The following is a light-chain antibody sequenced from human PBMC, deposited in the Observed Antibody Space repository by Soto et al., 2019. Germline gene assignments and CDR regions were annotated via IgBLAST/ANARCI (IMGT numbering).Light chain of an antibody. CDR2: STS. CDR1: TGAVTSGYY. V-gene: IGLV7-43*01. Sequence: QAVVTQEPSLTVSPGGTGTLTCASSTGAVTSGYYPSWFQQKPGQAPKPRIYSTSNKHSWIPARFSGSLLGGKAALTLSGVQPEDEAEYYCLLYYGGAVVFGGGTKLTVL. J-gene: IGLJ2*01. CDR3: LLYYGGAVV.